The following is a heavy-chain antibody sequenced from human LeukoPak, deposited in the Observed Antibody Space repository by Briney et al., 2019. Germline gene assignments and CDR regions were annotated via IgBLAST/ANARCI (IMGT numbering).Heavy chain of an antibody. V-gene: IGHV4-30-2*01. CDR1: GGSISSGGYY. J-gene: IGHJ3*02. D-gene: IGHD1-26*01. CDR3: ARLDSGSSDAFDI. CDR2: IYHSGST. Sequence: PSETLSLTCTVSGGSISSGGYYWSWIRQPPGKGLEWIGYIYHSGSTYYNPSLKSRVTISVDRSKNQFSLKLSSVTAADTAVYYCARLDSGSSDAFDIWGQGTMVTVSS.